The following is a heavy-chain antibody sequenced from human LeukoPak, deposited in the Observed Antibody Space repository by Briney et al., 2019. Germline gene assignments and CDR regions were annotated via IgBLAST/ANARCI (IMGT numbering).Heavy chain of an antibody. Sequence: GGSLRLSCAASGSTFSSYWMSWVRQAPGKGLEWVANIKQDGSEKYYVDSVKGRFTISRDNAKNTVYLQMNSLRAEDTAVYFCWGGYYYSNMALWGKGTTVTISS. CDR2: IKQDGSEK. V-gene: IGHV3-7*01. CDR3: WGGYYYSNMAL. J-gene: IGHJ6*03. D-gene: IGHD3-16*01. CDR1: GSTFSSYW.